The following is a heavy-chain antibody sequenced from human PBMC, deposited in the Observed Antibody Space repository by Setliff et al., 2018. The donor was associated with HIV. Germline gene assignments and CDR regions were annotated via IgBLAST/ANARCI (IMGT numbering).Heavy chain of an antibody. V-gene: IGHV4-61*02. Sequence: SETLSLTCTVSGGSISSGSYYWSWIRQPAGKGLEWIGRIYTSGSTNYNPSLKSRVTISVDTSKNQFSLNLTSVTAADTAVYCCARVASYDFWSGYLHYFDHWGQGTPVTVSS. CDR1: GGSISSGSYY. D-gene: IGHD3-3*01. CDR3: ARVASYDFWSGYLHYFDH. J-gene: IGHJ4*02. CDR2: IYTSGST.